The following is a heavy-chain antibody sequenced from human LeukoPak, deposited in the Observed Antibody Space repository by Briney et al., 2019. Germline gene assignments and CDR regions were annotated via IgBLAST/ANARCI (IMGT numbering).Heavy chain of an antibody. D-gene: IGHD5-18*01. CDR3: ARSLYRDGSIWYFDL. J-gene: IGHJ2*01. CDR2: ISSNGGST. V-gene: IGHV3-64D*06. Sequence: GGSLRLSCSASGFTFSSYAMHWVRQAPGKGLEYVSAISSNGGSTYYADSVKGRFTISRDNSKNTLFLQLSSLRAEDTAVYYCARSLYRDGSIWYFDLWGRGTLVTVSS. CDR1: GFTFSSYA.